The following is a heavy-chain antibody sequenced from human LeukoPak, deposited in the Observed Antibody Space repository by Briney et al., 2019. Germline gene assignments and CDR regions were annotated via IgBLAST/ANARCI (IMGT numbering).Heavy chain of an antibody. CDR3: ARDSLPYGDYGETFDS. J-gene: IGHJ4*02. Sequence: GASVKVSCKASGYTFSSYGISWVRQAPGQGLEWMGWISAYNGNTNYAQKFQGRVTMTTDTSTSTAYMELRGLKSDDTAVFYCARDSLPYGDYGETFDSWGQGTLVTVSS. CDR1: GYTFSSYG. CDR2: ISAYNGNT. V-gene: IGHV1-18*01. D-gene: IGHD4-17*01.